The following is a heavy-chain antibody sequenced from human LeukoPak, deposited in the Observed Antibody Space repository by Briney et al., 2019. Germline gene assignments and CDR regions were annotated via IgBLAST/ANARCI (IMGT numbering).Heavy chain of an antibody. V-gene: IGHV1-2*02. CDR3: ARSNSGSNQADAFDI. D-gene: IGHD1-26*01. CDR2: INPNSGGT. J-gene: IGHJ3*02. Sequence: ASVKVSCKASGYTFTGYYMHWVRQAPGQGLEWMGWINPNSGGTNYAQKFQGRVTMTRDTSISTAYMELSRLRSDDTAVYYCARSNSGSNQADAFDIWGQGTMVTVSS. CDR1: GYTFTGYY.